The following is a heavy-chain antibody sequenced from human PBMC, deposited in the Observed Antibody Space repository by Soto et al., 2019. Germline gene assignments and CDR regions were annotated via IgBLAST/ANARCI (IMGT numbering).Heavy chain of an antibody. D-gene: IGHD3-22*01. CDR1: GGSISSSNW. CDR3: ARGGPNYYDSSGYFDY. Sequence: LSLTCAVSGGSISSSNWWSWVRQPPGKGLEWVGEIYHSGSTNYNPSLKSRVTISVDKSKNQFSLKLSSVTAADTAVYYCARGGPNYYDSSGYFDYWGQGTLVTVSS. V-gene: IGHV4-4*02. CDR2: IYHSGST. J-gene: IGHJ4*02.